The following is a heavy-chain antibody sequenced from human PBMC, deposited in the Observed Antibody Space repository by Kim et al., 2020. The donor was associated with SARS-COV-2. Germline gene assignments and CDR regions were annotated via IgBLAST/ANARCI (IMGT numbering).Heavy chain of an antibody. D-gene: IGHD7-27*01. CDR2: INHSGAT. J-gene: IGHJ6*02. CDR3: ASGWAGVVPSPILGIGPPYDYCAMDG. Sequence: SETLSLTCAVYVGSLSGYHWTWVRQPPGKGLEWIGEINHSGATNYNPSLSSRVAISIDTAKNQFSLKLNAVTAADTSVYFCASGWAGVVPSPILGIGPPYDYCAMDGWGRGTTVTVSS. V-gene: IGHV4-34*01. CDR1: VGSLSGYH.